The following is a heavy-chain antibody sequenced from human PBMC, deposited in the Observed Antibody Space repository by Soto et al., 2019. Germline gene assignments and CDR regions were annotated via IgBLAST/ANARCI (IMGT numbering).Heavy chain of an antibody. D-gene: IGHD1-1*01. V-gene: IGHV3-30-3*01. J-gene: IGHJ4*02. CDR3: ARDPYNWNERFDY. CDR2: ISYDGSNK. CDR1: GFTFSSYA. Sequence: GGSLRLSCAASGFTFSSYAMHWVRQAPGKGLEWVAVISYDGSNKYYADSVKGRFTISRDNSKNTLYLQMNSLRAEDTAVYYCARDPYNWNERFDYWGQGTLVTVSS.